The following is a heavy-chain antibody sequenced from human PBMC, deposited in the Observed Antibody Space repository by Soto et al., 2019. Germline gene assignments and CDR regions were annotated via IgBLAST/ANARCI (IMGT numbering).Heavy chain of an antibody. D-gene: IGHD6-6*01. J-gene: IGHJ4*02. V-gene: IGHV1-46*03. Sequence: QVQLVQPGAEVKKPGASVKFSCKASGYIFTHFYIHWVRQAPGQGLEWIGIINPNGGSTNYAQNFQGRGTMTRDTSTSTVYMDLSSRRSEDTAVYYCTRGLASGDYWGQGTLITVSS. CDR1: GYIFTHFY. CDR3: TRGLASGDY. CDR2: INPNGGST.